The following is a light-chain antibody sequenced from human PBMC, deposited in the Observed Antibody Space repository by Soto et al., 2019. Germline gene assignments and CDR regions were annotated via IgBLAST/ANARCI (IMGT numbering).Light chain of an antibody. V-gene: IGLV2-14*01. Sequence: QSALTQPASVSGSPGQSITISCTGTSSDVGGYNYVSWYQQHPSKAPNLMIYEVSYRPSGVSNRFSGSKSGNTASLTISGLQAEYEADYYCSSYTSSSTYVFGTGTKLTVL. CDR2: EVS. CDR1: SSDVGGYNY. CDR3: SSYTSSSTYV. J-gene: IGLJ1*01.